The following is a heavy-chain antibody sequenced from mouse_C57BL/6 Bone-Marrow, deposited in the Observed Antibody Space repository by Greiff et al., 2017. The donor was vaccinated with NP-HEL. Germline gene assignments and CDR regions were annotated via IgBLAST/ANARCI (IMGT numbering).Heavy chain of an antibody. CDR2: ISDGGSYT. J-gene: IGHJ4*01. CDR3: ARDGGDGYDYAMDY. Sequence: DVMLVESGGGLVKPGGSLKLSCAASGFTFSSYAMSWVRQTPEKRLEWVATISDGGSYTYYPDNVKGRFTISRDNAKNNLYLQMSHLKSEDTAMYYCARDGGDGYDYAMDYWGQGTSVTVSS. V-gene: IGHV5-4*01. D-gene: IGHD2-3*01. CDR1: GFTFSSYA.